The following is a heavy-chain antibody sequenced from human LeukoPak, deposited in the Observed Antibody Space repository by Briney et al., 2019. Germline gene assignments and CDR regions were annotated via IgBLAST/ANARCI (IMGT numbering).Heavy chain of an antibody. Sequence: GGSLRLSCAASGFTFSSYAMHWVRQAPGKGLEWVAVISYDGSNKYYADSVKGRFTISRDNAKNSLYLQMNSLRAEDTAVYYCASHQLHLGELSTSTDYWGQGTLVTVSS. D-gene: IGHD3-16*02. V-gene: IGHV3-30-3*01. CDR3: ASHQLHLGELSTSTDY. J-gene: IGHJ4*02. CDR2: ISYDGSNK. CDR1: GFTFSSYA.